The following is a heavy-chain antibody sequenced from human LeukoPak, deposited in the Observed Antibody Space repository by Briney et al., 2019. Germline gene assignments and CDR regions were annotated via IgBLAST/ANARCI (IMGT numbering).Heavy chain of an antibody. CDR3: ATMALDTSGSYYNPQPFEY. V-gene: IGHV4-59*01. D-gene: IGHD3-10*01. Sequence: SETLSLTCTVSGVSISAYHWSWIRQPPGKGLEWIGYVYYSGSTDYNPSLKSRVTISVDTSKNQFSLKLTSVTAADTAVYYCATMALDTSGSYYNPQPFEYWGQGTLVTVSS. CDR2: VYYSGST. J-gene: IGHJ4*02. CDR1: GVSISAYH.